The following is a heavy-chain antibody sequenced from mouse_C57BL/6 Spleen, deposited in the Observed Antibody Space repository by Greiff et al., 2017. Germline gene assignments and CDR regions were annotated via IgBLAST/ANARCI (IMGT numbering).Heavy chain of an antibody. D-gene: IGHD1-1*01. CDR1: GFTFSDYG. CDR3: ARLTTVVATGGYYFDY. Sequence: DVMLVESGGGLVKPGGSLKLSCAASGFTFSDYGMHWVRQAPEKGLEWVAYISSGSSTIYYADTVKGRFTISRDNAKNTLFLQMTSLRSEDTAMYYCARLTTVVATGGYYFDYWGQGTTLTVSS. CDR2: ISSGSSTI. V-gene: IGHV5-17*01. J-gene: IGHJ2*01.